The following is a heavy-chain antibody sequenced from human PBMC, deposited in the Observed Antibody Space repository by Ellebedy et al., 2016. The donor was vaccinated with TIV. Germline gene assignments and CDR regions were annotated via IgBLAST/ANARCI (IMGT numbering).Heavy chain of an antibody. CDR1: GFTFSSYA. Sequence: GGSLRLXXAASGFTFSSYAMHWVRQAPGKGLEWVAVISYDGSNKYYADSVKGRFTISRDNSKNTLYLQMNSLRAEDTAVYYCARDIYWGQGTLVTVSS. J-gene: IGHJ4*02. V-gene: IGHV3-30-3*01. CDR2: ISYDGSNK. CDR3: ARDIY.